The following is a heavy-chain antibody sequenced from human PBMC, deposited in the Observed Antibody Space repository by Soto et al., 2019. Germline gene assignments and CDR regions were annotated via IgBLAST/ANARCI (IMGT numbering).Heavy chain of an antibody. CDR3: GTERGGGGY. Sequence: EVQLVESGGGLIQPGGSLRLSCAVSGFTVSNNYMSWVRQAPGKGLEGVSVIYSGGYTAYGDSVKGRFTISRDNSKNTLFHKRKSRGAADPAVYYWGTERGGGGYWGQGTLVTVSS. CDR2: IYSGGYT. J-gene: IGHJ4*02. V-gene: IGHV3-53*01. CDR1: GFTVSNNY. D-gene: IGHD3-10*01.